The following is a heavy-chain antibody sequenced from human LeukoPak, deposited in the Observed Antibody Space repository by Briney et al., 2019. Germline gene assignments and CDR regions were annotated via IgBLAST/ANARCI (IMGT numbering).Heavy chain of an antibody. D-gene: IGHD1-26*01. CDR2: IYYSGST. CDR1: GGSISSYY. V-gene: IGHV4-59*01. CDR3: ARDRGSGSYYRTGFFDY. Sequence: SETLSLTCTVSGGSISSYYWSWIRQPPGKGLEWIGYIYYSGSTNYNPSLKSRVTISVDTSKSQFSLKLSSVTAADTAVYYCARDRGSGSYYRTGFFDYWGQGTLVTVSS. J-gene: IGHJ4*02.